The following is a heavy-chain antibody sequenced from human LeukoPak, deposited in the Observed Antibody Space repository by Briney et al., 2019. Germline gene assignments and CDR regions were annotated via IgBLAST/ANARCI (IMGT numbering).Heavy chain of an antibody. V-gene: IGHV3-33*03. Sequence: PGGSLRLSCAASGFAFSSFGMHWVRQAPGKGLEWVAVIWYDGTNKYYADSVKGRFTISRDNSKNSLYLQMNSLKIEDSALYYCAKDSSSGWYGYWGQGTLVTVSS. CDR1: GFAFSSFG. D-gene: IGHD6-19*01. CDR3: AKDSSSGWYGY. CDR2: IWYDGTNK. J-gene: IGHJ4*02.